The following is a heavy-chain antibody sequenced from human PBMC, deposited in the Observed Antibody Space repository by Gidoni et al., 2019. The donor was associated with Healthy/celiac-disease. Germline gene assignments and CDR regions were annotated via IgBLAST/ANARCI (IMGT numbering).Heavy chain of an antibody. Sequence: QVQLVQSGAAVKKPGSSVQVSCKASGGTFSSYAISWVRQAPGQGLEWMGRIIPILGIANYAQKFQGRVTITADKSTSTAYMELSSLRAEDTAVYYCARVGHSGSYGVDYWGQGTLVTVSS. CDR3: ARVGHSGSYGVDY. D-gene: IGHD1-26*01. V-gene: IGHV1-69*04. CDR2: IIPILGIA. J-gene: IGHJ4*02. CDR1: GGTFSSYA.